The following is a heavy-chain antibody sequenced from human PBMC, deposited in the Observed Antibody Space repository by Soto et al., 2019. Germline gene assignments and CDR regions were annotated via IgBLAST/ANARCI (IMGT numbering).Heavy chain of an antibody. CDR3: ASQFSDCSSTSCYEGTFDY. CDR2: IYYSGSI. V-gene: IGHV4-31*03. D-gene: IGHD2-2*01. J-gene: IGHJ4*02. CDR1: GGSISSGGYY. Sequence: QVQLQESGPGLVKPSQTLSLTCTVSGGSISSGGYYWSWIRQHPGKGLEWIGYIYYSGSIYYNPSLKRRVTISVDTSKNQFSLKLSSVTAADTAVYYCASQFSDCSSTSCYEGTFDYWGQGTLVTVSS.